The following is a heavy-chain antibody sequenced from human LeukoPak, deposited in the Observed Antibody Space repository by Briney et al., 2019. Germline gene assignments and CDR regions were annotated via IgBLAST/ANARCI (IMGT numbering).Heavy chain of an antibody. V-gene: IGHV1-69*13. CDR2: IIPIFGTA. Sequence: SVKVSCKASGGTFSSYAISWVRQAPGQGLEWMGGIIPIFGTANYAQKFQGRVTITADESTSTAYMELSSLRSEDTAVYYCARMKTFNYDFWSGYYTGYYYYGMDVWGQGTTVTVSS. CDR1: GGTFSSYA. J-gene: IGHJ6*02. D-gene: IGHD3-3*01. CDR3: ARMKTFNYDFWSGYYTGYYYYGMDV.